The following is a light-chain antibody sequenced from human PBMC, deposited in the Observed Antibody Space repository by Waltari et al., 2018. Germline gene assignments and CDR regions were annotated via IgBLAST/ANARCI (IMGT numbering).Light chain of an antibody. CDR2: GHT. CDR1: SSHLQATSD. J-gene: IGLJ3*02. CDR3: QSYDNSLTTWV. V-gene: IGLV1-40*01. Sequence: SLLTRPPSFSGAPCHCVTLHCAGPSSHLQATSDLQWYQQVPGTAPKLLIHGHTNRPSGVPGRFSGSKSGTSASLAITGLRPEDEADYYCQSYDNSLTTWVFGGGTTLTVL.